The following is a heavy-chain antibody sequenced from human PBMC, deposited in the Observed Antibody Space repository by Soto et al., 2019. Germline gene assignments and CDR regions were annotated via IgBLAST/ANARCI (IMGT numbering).Heavy chain of an antibody. D-gene: IGHD3-3*01. V-gene: IGHV3-30*18. J-gene: IGHJ6*02. CDR3: AKDFWSGFSGYYGMDV. CDR2: ISYDGSNK. CDR1: GVIFSSYG. Sequence: GGSLRLSCAASGVIFSSYGMHWVRQAPGKGLEWVAVISYDGSNKYYADFVKGRFTISRDNSKNTLYLQINILRVEDTAVYYCAKDFWSGFSGYYGMDVWSQGTTVTVSS.